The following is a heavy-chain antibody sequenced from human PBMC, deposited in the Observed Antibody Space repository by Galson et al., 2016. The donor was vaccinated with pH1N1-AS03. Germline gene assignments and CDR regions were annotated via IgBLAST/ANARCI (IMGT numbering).Heavy chain of an antibody. CDR3: VRDDATSYDAFDM. CDR2: IKQDGGEK. J-gene: IGHJ3*02. Sequence: SLRLSCAASGFTFSDYWVSWVRQAPGKGLEWVADIKQDGGEKYYVDSVKGRFTISRDNAKNSLHLQMNSLTADDTAVYYCVRDDATSYDAFDMWGQGTMITVSS. CDR1: GFTFSDYW. D-gene: IGHD2-2*01. V-gene: IGHV3-7*01.